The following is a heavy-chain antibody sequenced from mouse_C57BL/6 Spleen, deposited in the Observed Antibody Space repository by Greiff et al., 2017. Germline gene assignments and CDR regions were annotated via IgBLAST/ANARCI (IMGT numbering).Heavy chain of an antibody. J-gene: IGHJ2*01. V-gene: IGHV1-61*01. CDR1: GYTFTSYW. CDR2: IYPSDSET. Sequence: QVQLQQPGAELVRPGSSVKLSCKASGYTFTSYWMDWVKQRPGQGLEWIGNIYPSDSETHYNQKFKDKATLAVDKSSSPAYMQLSSLTSEDSAVYYCAREGDYDGYWGQGTTLTVSS. CDR3: AREGDYDGY. D-gene: IGHD2-4*01.